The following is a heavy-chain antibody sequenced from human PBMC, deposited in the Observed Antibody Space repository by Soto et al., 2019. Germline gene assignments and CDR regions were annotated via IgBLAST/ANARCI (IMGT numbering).Heavy chain of an antibody. CDR1: GYTFTSYA. CDR2: INAGNGNT. J-gene: IGHJ4*02. CDR3: ASAKPKWERDYYFEY. D-gene: IGHD1-26*01. Sequence: GASVKVSCKASGYTFTSYAMHWVRQAPGQRLEWMGWINAGNGNTKYSQKFQGRVTITRDTSASTAYMELSSLRSEDTAVYYCASAKPKWERDYYFEYWGQGTLVTGSS. V-gene: IGHV1-3*01.